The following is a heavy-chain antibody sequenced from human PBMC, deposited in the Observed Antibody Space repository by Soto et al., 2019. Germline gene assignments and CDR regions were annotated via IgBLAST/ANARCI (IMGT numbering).Heavy chain of an antibody. CDR2: ISGSGGST. Sequence: EVQLLESGGGLVQPGGSLRLSCVASGHTFHSYAMSWVRQAPGKGLEWVSGISGSGGSTYYADSVRGRFTISRDDSKNPLYLQMTSLRAEDTAVYYCARVSRGIEVVPAALNWGQGTLVTVSS. V-gene: IGHV3-23*01. D-gene: IGHD2-2*01. CDR1: GHTFHSYA. J-gene: IGHJ4*02. CDR3: ARVSRGIEVVPAALN.